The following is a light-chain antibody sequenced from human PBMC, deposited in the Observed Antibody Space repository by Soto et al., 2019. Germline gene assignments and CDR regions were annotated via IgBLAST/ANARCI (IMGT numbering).Light chain of an antibody. V-gene: IGLV2-14*03. CDR3: MSFTSSNTYV. CDR1: SSDVGAYNF. J-gene: IGLJ1*01. Sequence: QSALTQPASVSGSPGQSITISCTGTSSDVGAYNFVSWYQLHPDKASKVVIYDVANRPSGVSYRFSASKSGNTASLTISGLQAEDEADYYCMSFTSSNTYVFGTGTKLTVL. CDR2: DVA.